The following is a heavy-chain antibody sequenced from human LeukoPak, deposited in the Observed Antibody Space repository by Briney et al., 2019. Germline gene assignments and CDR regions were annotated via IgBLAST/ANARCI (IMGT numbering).Heavy chain of an antibody. CDR1: RGSITSYS. CDR3: CYGSGTFFNDAFDF. V-gene: IGHV4-4*07. Sequence: SETLSLTCNVSRGSITSYSWTWIRQPVGKGLEWIGRIFVDGRTNYNPSLKSRVTLSIDTSKNQFSLNVRSVIAADAAVYYCCYGSGTFFNDAFDFWGQGTMVTVSS. CDR2: IFVDGRT. D-gene: IGHD3-10*01. J-gene: IGHJ3*01.